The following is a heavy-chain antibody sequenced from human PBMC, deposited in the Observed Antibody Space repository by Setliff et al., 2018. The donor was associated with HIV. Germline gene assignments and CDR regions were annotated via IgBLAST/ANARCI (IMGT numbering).Heavy chain of an antibody. CDR2: IYTSGST. CDR1: GGSTSSGTYY. J-gene: IGHJ4*02. CDR3: ARRAVAGTDSSRFLDY. D-gene: IGHD6-19*01. Sequence: PSETLSLTCAVSGGSTSSGTYYWSWIRQPAGKGLEWIGHIYTSGSTNYNPSLKSRVTISLDTSKNQFSLKLSSVTAADTAVYYCARRAVAGTDSSRFLDYWGQGTLVTVSS. V-gene: IGHV4-61*09.